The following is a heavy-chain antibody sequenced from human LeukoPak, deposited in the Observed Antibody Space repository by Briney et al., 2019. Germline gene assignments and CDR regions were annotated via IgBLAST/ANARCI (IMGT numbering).Heavy chain of an antibody. J-gene: IGHJ5*02. CDR1: GGSFSGYY. CDR3: ASSYSSSSGYWFDP. D-gene: IGHD6-6*01. Sequence: PSETLSLTCAVYGGSFSGYYWSWIRQPPGKGLEWIGEINHSGSTNYNPSLKSRVTISVDTSKNQFSLKLSSVTVADTAVYYCASSYSSSSGYWFDPWGQGTLVTVSS. V-gene: IGHV4-34*01. CDR2: INHSGST.